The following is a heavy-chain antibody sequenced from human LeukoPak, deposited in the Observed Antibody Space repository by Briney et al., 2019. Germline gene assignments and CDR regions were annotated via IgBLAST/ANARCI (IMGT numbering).Heavy chain of an antibody. CDR2: ISYDGSNK. D-gene: IGHD3-3*01. CDR3: ARVRYDFWSGYFGSYYYYGMDV. J-gene: IGHJ6*02. CDR1: GFTFRNCG. V-gene: IGHV3-30*03. Sequence: GGSLRLSCVASGFTFRNCGMTWVRQAPGKGLEWVAAISYDGSNKYYADSVKGRFTISRDNSKNTLYLQMNSLRAEDTAVYYCARVRYDFWSGYFGSYYYYGMDVWGQGTTVTVSS.